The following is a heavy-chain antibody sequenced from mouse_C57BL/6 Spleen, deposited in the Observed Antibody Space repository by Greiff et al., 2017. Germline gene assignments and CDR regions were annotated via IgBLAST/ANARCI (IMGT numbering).Heavy chain of an antibody. J-gene: IGHJ1*03. CDR2: INPNNGGT. CDR3: ARIVATEWYFDV. V-gene: IGHV1-18*01. CDR1: GYTFTDYN. D-gene: IGHD1-1*01. Sequence: VQLQQSGPELVKPGASVKIPCKASGYTFTDYNMDWVKQSHGKSLEWIGDINPNNGGTIYNQKFKGKATLTVDKSSSTAYMELRSLTSEDTAVYYCARIVATEWYFDVWGTGTTVTVSS.